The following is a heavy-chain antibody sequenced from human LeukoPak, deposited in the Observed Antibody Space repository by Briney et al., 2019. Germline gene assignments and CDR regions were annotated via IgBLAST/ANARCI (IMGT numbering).Heavy chain of an antibody. V-gene: IGHV3-7*01. CDR3: ARYCGGDCYGMDV. CDR2: IKQDGSEK. CDR1: EFTFSSYW. Sequence: GGSLRLSCTASEFTFSSYWMSWVRQAPGKGLEWVANIKQDGSEKDYVDSVKGRFTISRDNARNSLYLQMNNLRAEDTAVYYCARYCGGDCYGMDVWGQGTTVTVSS. D-gene: IGHD2-21*01. J-gene: IGHJ6*02.